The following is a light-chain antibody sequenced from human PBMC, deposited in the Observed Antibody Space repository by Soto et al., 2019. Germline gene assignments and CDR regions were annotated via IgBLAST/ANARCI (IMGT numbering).Light chain of an antibody. CDR2: APS. Sequence: DIQMTQSPSTLSASVGDRVTITCWASQGIETSFAWYQKKPGKAPKLLIYAPSNFQSGVPSRLRGSGYGTHLTITISSMQTEDFETYYCQQLHGYPITFGQGTRLEIK. V-gene: IGKV1-9*01. J-gene: IGKJ5*01. CDR3: QQLHGYPIT. CDR1: QGIETS.